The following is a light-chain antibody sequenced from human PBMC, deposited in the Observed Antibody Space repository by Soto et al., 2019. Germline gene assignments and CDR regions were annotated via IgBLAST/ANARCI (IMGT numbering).Light chain of an antibody. Sequence: DIQMTQSPYSLSAAVGDRVTIACRASQNINTYLNWYQQKPGKAPKLLLFDETSLRNGVPSRFSGGGSRTDFTLTITSLQPEDFATYYCQQTSSAPFTFDPGTKVDIK. V-gene: IGKV1-39*01. CDR3: QQTSSAPFT. J-gene: IGKJ3*01. CDR2: DET. CDR1: QNINTY.